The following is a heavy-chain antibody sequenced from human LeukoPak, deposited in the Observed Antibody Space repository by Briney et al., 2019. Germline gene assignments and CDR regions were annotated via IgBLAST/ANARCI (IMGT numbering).Heavy chain of an antibody. Sequence: GGSLRLSCAASGFTFSSYGMHWVRQAPGKGLEWVAIIFYDGSNKYYADSVKGRFTISRDNSKNTLYLQMNSLRAEDTAVYYCARDRIAYDYSLDYWGQGTLVTVSS. J-gene: IGHJ4*02. CDR3: ARDRIAYDYSLDY. CDR1: GFTFSSYG. CDR2: IFYDGSNK. D-gene: IGHD3-16*01. V-gene: IGHV3-33*08.